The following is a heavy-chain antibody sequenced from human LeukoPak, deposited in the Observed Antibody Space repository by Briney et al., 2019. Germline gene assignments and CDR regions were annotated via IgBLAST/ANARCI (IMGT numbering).Heavy chain of an antibody. CDR2: FDLDDGIT. D-gene: IGHD2-2*01. V-gene: IGHV1-24*01. CDR3: AVLPLAMPPQYYFDY. CDR1: GYTLTGLS. Sequence: ASVKVSCKVSGYTLTGLSIHWVRQAPGKGLEWMGGFDLDDGITIYAQKFKGRLTTTEDTSADTAYMELSSLTSEDTAIYYCAVLPLAMPPQYYFDYWGQGTLVTVSS. J-gene: IGHJ4*02.